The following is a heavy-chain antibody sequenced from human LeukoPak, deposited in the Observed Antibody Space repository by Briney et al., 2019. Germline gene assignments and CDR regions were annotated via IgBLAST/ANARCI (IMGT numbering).Heavy chain of an antibody. CDR3: ARVTGTTPFDC. CDR2: ISHSGST. J-gene: IGHJ4*02. Sequence: SETLSLTCAVSGRSISSSNWWGWVRQSPGKGLEWIGEISHSGSTNYNPSLESRVTISVDKSKNQFSLKLTSVTAADTAVYFCARVTGTTPFDCWGQGTLVTVSS. CDR1: GRSISSSNW. V-gene: IGHV4-4*02. D-gene: IGHD1-1*01.